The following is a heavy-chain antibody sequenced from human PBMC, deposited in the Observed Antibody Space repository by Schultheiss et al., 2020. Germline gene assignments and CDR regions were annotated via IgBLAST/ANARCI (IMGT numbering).Heavy chain of an antibody. CDR2: ISGSGGST. CDR3: ARDPFGVVVVPAAIESGGSFGMDF. Sequence: GGSLRLSCATSGFTFSSHAMHWVRQAPGKGLEWVSAISGSGGSTYYADSVKGRFTISRDNSKNTLYLQMNSLRAEDTAVYYCARDPFGVVVVPAAIESGGSFGMDFWGQGTTVTVSS. CDR1: GFTFSSHA. J-gene: IGHJ6*02. V-gene: IGHV3-23*01. D-gene: IGHD2-2*01.